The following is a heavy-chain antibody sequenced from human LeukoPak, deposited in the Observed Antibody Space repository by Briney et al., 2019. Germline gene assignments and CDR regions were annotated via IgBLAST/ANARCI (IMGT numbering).Heavy chain of an antibody. J-gene: IGHJ4*02. Sequence: QPGGSLRLSCAASGFTFSSYAMSWVRQAPGKGLEWVSAISGSGGSTYYADSVKGRFTISRDNSKNTLYLQMNSLRAEDTAVYYCARVSGSAVAGNSDYWGQGTLVTVSS. V-gene: IGHV3-23*01. CDR3: ARVSGSAVAGNSDY. CDR1: GFTFSSYA. CDR2: ISGSGGST. D-gene: IGHD6-19*01.